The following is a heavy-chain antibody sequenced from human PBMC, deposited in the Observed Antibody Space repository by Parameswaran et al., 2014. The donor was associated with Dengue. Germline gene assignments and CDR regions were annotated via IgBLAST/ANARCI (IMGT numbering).Heavy chain of an antibody. Sequence: GESLKISCAASGFTFSSYSMNWVRQAPGKGLEWVSSISSSSSYIYYADSVKGRFTISRDNAKNSLYLQMNSLRAEDTAVYYCARAYSGIDYWGQGTLVTVSS. CDR2: ISSSSSYI. V-gene: IGHV3-21*01. D-gene: IGHD1-26*01. J-gene: IGHJ4*02. CDR1: GFTFSSYS. CDR3: ARAYSGIDY.